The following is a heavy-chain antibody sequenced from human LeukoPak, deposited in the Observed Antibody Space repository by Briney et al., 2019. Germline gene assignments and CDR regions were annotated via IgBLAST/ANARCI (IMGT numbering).Heavy chain of an antibody. CDR1: GGSISSYY. D-gene: IGHD2-2*01. CDR2: IYYSGST. Sequence: SETLSLTCTVSGGSISSYYWSWIRQPPGKGLEWIGYIYYSGSTNYNPPLKSRVTLSVDTSKNQFSLKLSSVTAADTAVYYCARRGVDYYFDYWGQGTLVTVSS. J-gene: IGHJ4*02. V-gene: IGHV4-59*08. CDR3: ARRGVDYYFDY.